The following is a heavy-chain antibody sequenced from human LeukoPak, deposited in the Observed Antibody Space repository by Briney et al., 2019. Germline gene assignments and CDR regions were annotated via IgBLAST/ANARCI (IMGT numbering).Heavy chain of an antibody. CDR1: GFTFSSYG. J-gene: IGHJ3*02. CDR3: AREPGPRIAAAGSNAFDI. CDR2: IWYDGSNK. Sequence: GGSLTLSCAASGFTFSSYGMHWVRQAPGKGLEWVAVIWYDGSNKYYADSVKGRFTISRDNSKNTLYLQMNSLRAEDTAVYYCAREPGPRIAAAGSNAFDIWGQGTIVTVSS. D-gene: IGHD6-13*01. V-gene: IGHV3-33*01.